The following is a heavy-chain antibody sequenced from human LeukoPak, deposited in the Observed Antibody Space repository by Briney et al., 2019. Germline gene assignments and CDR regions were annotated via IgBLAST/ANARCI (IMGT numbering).Heavy chain of an antibody. D-gene: IGHD2-15*01. CDR1: GGTFSSYA. Sequence: ASVKVSCKASGGTFSSYAISWVRQAPGQGLEWMGGIIPIFGTANYAQKFQGRVTITADESTSTAYMELSSLRSEDTAVYYCARDTPGYCSGGSCPFDPWGQGTLVTVSS. CDR3: ARDTPGYCSGGSCPFDP. CDR2: IIPIFGTA. V-gene: IGHV1-69*13. J-gene: IGHJ5*02.